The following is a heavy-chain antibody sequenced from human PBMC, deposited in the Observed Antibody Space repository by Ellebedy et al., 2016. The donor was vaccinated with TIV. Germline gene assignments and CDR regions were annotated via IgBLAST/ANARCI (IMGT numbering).Heavy chain of an antibody. D-gene: IGHD1-1*01. CDR2: INPKDGST. J-gene: IGHJ4*02. CDR3: ARDLAYTRACCGFF. Sequence: AASVKVSCMTSGYTFLHYLVHWPRQARGQGLEWMGMINPKDGSTAHARRFQGRVSVARDTPTNTVYMHLGGLRSEDTATYFCARDLAYTRACCGFFWGQGTLVTVSS. V-gene: IGHV1-46*01. CDR1: GYTFLHYL.